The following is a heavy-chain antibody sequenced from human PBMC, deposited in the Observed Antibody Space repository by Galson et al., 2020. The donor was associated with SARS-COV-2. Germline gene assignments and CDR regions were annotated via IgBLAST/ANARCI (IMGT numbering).Heavy chain of an antibody. CDR2: IYYSGST. V-gene: IGHV4-31*03. Sequence: SETLLTCTVSGGSISSGGYYWSWIRQHPGKGLEWIGYIYYSGSTYYNPSLKSRVTISVDTSKNQFSLKLSSVTAADTAVYYCARDPVVRGVRFYYYYGMDVWGQGTTVTVSS. CDR3: ARDPVVRGVRFYYYYGMDV. CDR1: GGSISSGGYY. D-gene: IGHD3-10*01. J-gene: IGHJ6*02.